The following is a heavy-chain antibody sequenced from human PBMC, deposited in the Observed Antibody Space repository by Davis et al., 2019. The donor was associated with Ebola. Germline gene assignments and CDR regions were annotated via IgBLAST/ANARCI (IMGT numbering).Heavy chain of an antibody. CDR3: ARNVDTAMVLGFWYFDL. CDR1: GGSVSSYY. D-gene: IGHD5-18*01. CDR2: IYYSGST. J-gene: IGHJ2*01. V-gene: IGHV4-39*01. Sequence: SETLSLTCSVSGGSVSSYYWSWIRQPPGKGLEWIGSIYYSGSTYYNPSLKSRVTISVDTSKNQFSLKLSSVTAADTAVYYCARNVDTAMVLGFWYFDLWGRGTLVTVSS.